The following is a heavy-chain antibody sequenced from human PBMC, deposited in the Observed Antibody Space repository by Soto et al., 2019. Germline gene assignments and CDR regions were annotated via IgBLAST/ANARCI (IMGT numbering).Heavy chain of an antibody. CDR1: GGSVSSGGYY. D-gene: IGHD4-4*01. J-gene: IGHJ4*02. V-gene: IGHV4-61*08. Sequence: QVQLQESGPGLVKPSETLSLTCSVSGGSVSSGGYYWSWIRQPPGKVLEWIGCIYYSGSTDYNPSLKRRVTTSLDKSKNQVSLKLNSVTAADTAVYFCARAESNRYLDYWGQGTLVTGSS. CDR2: IYYSGST. CDR3: ARAESNRYLDY.